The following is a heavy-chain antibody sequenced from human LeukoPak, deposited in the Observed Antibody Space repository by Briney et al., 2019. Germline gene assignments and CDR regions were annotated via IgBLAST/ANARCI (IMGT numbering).Heavy chain of an antibody. Sequence: LSLPCTVSGGSISSGGYYWSWIRQPPGQGLGWIGYIYYSGSTYYNPSLKSRVTISVDTSKNQFSLKLSSVTAADTAVYYCARASTLSRITMVRGVQGGMDVWGQGTTVTVSS. D-gene: IGHD3-10*01. V-gene: IGHV4-31*03. CDR2: IYYSGST. CDR1: GGSISSGGYY. CDR3: ARASTLSRITMVRGVQGGMDV. J-gene: IGHJ6*02.